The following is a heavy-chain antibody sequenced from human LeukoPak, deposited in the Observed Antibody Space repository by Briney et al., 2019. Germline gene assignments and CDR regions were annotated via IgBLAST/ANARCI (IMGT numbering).Heavy chain of an antibody. V-gene: IGHV4-38-2*02. D-gene: IGHD6-13*01. CDR3: ARDLYSSRTNDAFVI. Sequence: SETLSLTCTVSGYSISSGYYWGWIRQPPGKGLEWIGSIYHSGSTYYNPSLKSRVTISVHTSKNQFSLKLSSVTAADTAVYYCARDLYSSRTNDAFVIWGQGTMVTVSS. CDR1: GYSISSGYY. J-gene: IGHJ3*02. CDR2: IYHSGST.